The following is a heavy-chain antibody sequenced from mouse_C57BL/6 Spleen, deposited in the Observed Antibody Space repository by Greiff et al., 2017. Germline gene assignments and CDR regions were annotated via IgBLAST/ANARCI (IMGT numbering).Heavy chain of an antibody. CDR1: GYTFTDYY. J-gene: IGHJ1*03. CDR2: LNPYNGGT. V-gene: IGHV1-19*01. Sequence: EVQLQQSGPVLVKPGASVKMSCKASGYTFTDYYMNWVKQSHGKSLEWIGVLNPYNGGTSYNQKFKGKATLTVDKSSSTAYMELNSLTSEDSAVYYCARDSSYRYFDVWGTGTTVTVSS. CDR3: ARDSSYRYFDV. D-gene: IGHD1-1*01.